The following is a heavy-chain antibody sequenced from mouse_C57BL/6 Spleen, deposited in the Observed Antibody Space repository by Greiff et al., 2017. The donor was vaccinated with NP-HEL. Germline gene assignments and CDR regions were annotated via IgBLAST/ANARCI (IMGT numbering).Heavy chain of an antibody. Sequence: EVKLQESGAELVRPGASVKLSCTASGFNIKDYYMHWVKQRPEQGLEWIGRIDPEDGDTEYAPKFQGKATMTADTSSNTAYLQLSSLTSEDTAVYYCTFPYYYGPFAYWGQGTLVTVSA. CDR2: IDPEDGDT. J-gene: IGHJ3*01. V-gene: IGHV14-1*01. D-gene: IGHD1-1*01. CDR3: TFPYYYGPFAY. CDR1: GFNIKDYY.